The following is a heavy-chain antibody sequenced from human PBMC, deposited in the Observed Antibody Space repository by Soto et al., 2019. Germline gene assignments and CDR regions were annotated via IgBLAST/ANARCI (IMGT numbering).Heavy chain of an antibody. V-gene: IGHV1-69*01. J-gene: IGHJ5*01. CDR2: VIPVFGPI. D-gene: IGHD3-10*01. CDR3: ARCMSRGLSQYNWLDS. Sequence: QVQLVQSGAEVKKPGSSVKVSCKAPGGTFSSYAITWVRQAPGQGLEWVGGVIPVFGPINYAQKFQGRATITADGSTTTAYMELSSLRSDDTAVYYCARCMSRGLSQYNWLDSWGQGTLVTVSS. CDR1: GGTFSSYA.